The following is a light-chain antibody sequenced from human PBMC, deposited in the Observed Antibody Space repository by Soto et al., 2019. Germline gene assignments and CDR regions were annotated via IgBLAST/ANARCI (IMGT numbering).Light chain of an antibody. CDR2: DAS. CDR1: QGVSSY. CDR3: QQRSNWHPVT. V-gene: IGKV3D-11*01. J-gene: IGKJ5*01. Sequence: EIVLTQSPATLSLSPGERATLSCRASQGVSSYLAWYQQKPGQAPRLLIYDASNRATGIPARFSGSGPGTDCTLTISSLEPEDFAVYYCQQRSNWHPVTFGQGTRLEIK.